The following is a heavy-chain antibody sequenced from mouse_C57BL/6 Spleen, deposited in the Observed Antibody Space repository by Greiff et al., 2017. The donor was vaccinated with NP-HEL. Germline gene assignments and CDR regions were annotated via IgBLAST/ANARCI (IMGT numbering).Heavy chain of an antibody. CDR2: INPSNGGT. V-gene: IGHV1-53*01. D-gene: IGHD3-3*01. CDR3: ARWGLWGGYLDV. J-gene: IGHJ1*03. Sequence: QVQLQQPGTELVKPGASVTLSCKASGYTFTSYWMHWVKQRPGQGLEWIGNINPSNGGTNYNEKFKSKATLTVDKSSSTAYMQLSSLTSEDSAVYYCARWGLWGGYLDVWGTGTTVTVSS. CDR1: GYTFTSYW.